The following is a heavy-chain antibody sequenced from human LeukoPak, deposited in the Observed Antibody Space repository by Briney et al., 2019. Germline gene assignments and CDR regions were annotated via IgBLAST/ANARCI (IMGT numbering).Heavy chain of an antibody. Sequence: GGSLRLSCATSGFTFSTYAMTWVRQAPGKGLEWVSAIDIYATKTNYADSVKGRFTISRDNPKNTLYLQMNSLRVDATPIYYSARNYKADSWGQGTLVTVSS. J-gene: IGHJ4*02. D-gene: IGHD1-7*01. V-gene: IGHV3-23*05. CDR2: IDIYATKT. CDR3: ARNYKADS. CDR1: GFTFSTYA.